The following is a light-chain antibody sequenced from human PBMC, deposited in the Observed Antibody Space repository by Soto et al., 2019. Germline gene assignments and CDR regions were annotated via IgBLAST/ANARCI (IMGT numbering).Light chain of an antibody. CDR3: QQYNKWPPYT. J-gene: IGKJ2*01. CDR1: QSVSSN. V-gene: IGKV3-15*01. Sequence: EIVMTQSPATLSVSPGERATLSCRASQSVSSNLAWYQQKPGQAPRLLIYGASTRATGIPARFSGSGSGKAFTLTISSLQSEDFAVYYCQQYNKWPPYTFGQGTKLEIK. CDR2: GAS.